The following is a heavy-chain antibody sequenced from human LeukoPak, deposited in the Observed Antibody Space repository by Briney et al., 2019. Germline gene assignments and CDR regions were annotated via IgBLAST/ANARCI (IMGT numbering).Heavy chain of an antibody. D-gene: IGHD7-27*01. J-gene: IGHJ6*04. CDR3: ARDDGDPSRTDYYYGMDV. Sequence: PGGSLRLSCAASRFTFTIHAMHWVRQAPGKGLEWVAAISYDGSNKYYADSVKGRFTISRDNSKNTLYLQMNSLRAEDTAVYYCARDDGDPSRTDYYYGMDVWGKGTTVTVSS. V-gene: IGHV3-30*04. CDR1: RFTFTIHA. CDR2: ISYDGSNK.